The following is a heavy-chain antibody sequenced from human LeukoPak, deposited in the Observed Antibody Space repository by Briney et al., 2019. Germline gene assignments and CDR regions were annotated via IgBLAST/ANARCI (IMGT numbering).Heavy chain of an antibody. J-gene: IGHJ6*02. CDR2: IKQDGSEK. V-gene: IGHV3-7*01. D-gene: IGHD1-26*01. CDR1: GFTFSSYW. CDR3: ARDYGEWELRPRGMDV. Sequence: QAGGSLRLSCAASGFTFSSYWMSWVRQAPGKGLEWVANIKQDGSEKYYVDSVKGRFTISRDNAKNSLYLQMNSLRAEDTAVYYCARDYGEWELRPRGMDVWGQGTTVTVSS.